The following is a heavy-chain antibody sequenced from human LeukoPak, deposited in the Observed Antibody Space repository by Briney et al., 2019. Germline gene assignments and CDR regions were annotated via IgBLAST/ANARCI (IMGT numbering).Heavy chain of an antibody. J-gene: IGHJ4*02. V-gene: IGHV4-59*01. D-gene: IGHD6-13*01. CDR2: FHYSGST. Sequence: SETLSLTCTVAGGSMSSYYWNWIRQPPGKGLEWIGYFHYSGSTNYNPSLKSRVTISVDTSKNQFSLKLSSVTAAGTAMYYCARGGGGSWYGTVDYWGQGTLVTVSS. CDR3: ARGGGGSWYGTVDY. CDR1: GGSMSSYY.